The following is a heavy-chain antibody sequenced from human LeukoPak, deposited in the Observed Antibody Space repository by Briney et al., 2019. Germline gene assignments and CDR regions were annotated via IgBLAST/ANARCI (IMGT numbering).Heavy chain of an antibody. D-gene: IGHD2-15*01. Sequence: SETLSLTCTVSGGSISSSSCYWGWIRQPPGKGLEWIGSIYYSGSTYYNPSLKSRVTISVDTSKNQFSLKLSSVTAADTAVYYCARENCSGGSCYPFDYWGQGTLVTVSS. J-gene: IGHJ4*02. V-gene: IGHV4-39*07. CDR1: GGSISSSSCY. CDR2: IYYSGST. CDR3: ARENCSGGSCYPFDY.